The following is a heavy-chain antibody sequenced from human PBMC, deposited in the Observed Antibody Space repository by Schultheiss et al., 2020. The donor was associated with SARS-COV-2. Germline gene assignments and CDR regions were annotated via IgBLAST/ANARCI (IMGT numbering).Heavy chain of an antibody. Sequence: SQTLSLTCTVSGGSISSYYWSWIRQPPGKGLECIGEINHRGATNYNPSLKSRVTISVDTSKNQFSLKLSSVTAADTAVYYCARLAGSYFDYWGQGTLVTVSS. CDR3: ARLAGSYFDY. V-gene: IGHV4-34*01. D-gene: IGHD6-13*01. J-gene: IGHJ4*02. CDR1: GGSISSYY. CDR2: INHRGAT.